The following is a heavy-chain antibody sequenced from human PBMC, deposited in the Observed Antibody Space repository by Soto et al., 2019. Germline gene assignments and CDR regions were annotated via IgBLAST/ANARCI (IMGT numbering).Heavy chain of an antibody. Sequence: IRSYYWSWIRQPPGKGLEWIGYIYYSGSTNYNPSLKSRVTISVDTSKNQFSLKLSSVTAADTAVYYCARRYAGNFDYWGQGTLVTVSS. CDR2: IYYSGST. CDR3: ARRYAGNFDY. V-gene: IGHV4-59*01. CDR1: IRSYY. D-gene: IGHD2-8*01. J-gene: IGHJ4*02.